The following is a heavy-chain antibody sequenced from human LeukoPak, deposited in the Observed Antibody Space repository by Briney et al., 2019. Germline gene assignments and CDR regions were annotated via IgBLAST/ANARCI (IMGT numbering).Heavy chain of an antibody. V-gene: IGHV3-23*01. CDR2: ISGSGGNV. Sequence: GGSLRLSCAASGFTFSSYGMSWVRQAPGKGLEWVSSISGSGGNVYYAGSVRGRFTISRDNSKNTVYLQMNSLRAEDTATYYCARDIRNYYDSGAYGWFDPWGRGTLVPVSS. CDR1: GFTFSSYG. CDR3: ARDIRNYYDSGAYGWFDP. D-gene: IGHD3-10*01. J-gene: IGHJ5*02.